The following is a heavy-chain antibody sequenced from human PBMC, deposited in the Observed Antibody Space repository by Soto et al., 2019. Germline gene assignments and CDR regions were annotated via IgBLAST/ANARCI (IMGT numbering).Heavy chain of an antibody. J-gene: IGHJ4*02. V-gene: IGHV1-46*01. Sequence: ASVKVSCKASGYTFTIYYMHCVLQAPGQGLEWMGIINPSGGSTSYAQKFQGRVTMTRDTSTSTVYMELSSLRSEDTAVYYCARDRSRDGYNFHYWGQGTLVTVSS. CDR2: INPSGGST. D-gene: IGHD5-12*01. CDR1: GYTFTIYY. CDR3: ARDRSRDGYNFHY.